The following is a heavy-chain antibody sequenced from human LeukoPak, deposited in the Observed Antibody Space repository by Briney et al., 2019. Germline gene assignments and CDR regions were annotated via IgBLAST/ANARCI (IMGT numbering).Heavy chain of an antibody. CDR2: ISSSGSYI. J-gene: IGHJ6*03. CDR1: GVTFSDSA. D-gene: IGHD3-3*01. V-gene: IGHV3-21*01. Sequence: PGGSLRLSCAASGVTFSDSAMTWVRQVPVKGLEWVSSISSSGSYIYYADSVKGRLTISRDNAKNSLYLQMNSLRADDTAVYHCARGAGTIFGEYYYYMDVWGKGTAVTVSS. CDR3: ARGAGTIFGEYYYYMDV.